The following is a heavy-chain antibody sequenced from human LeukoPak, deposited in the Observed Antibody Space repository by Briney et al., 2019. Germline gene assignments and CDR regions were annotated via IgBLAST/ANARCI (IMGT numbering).Heavy chain of an antibody. V-gene: IGHV3-23*01. Sequence: PGVSLRLSRASSVFTLSSYAMSCVRDAPGRGLECALAMCASGGSAYYADSVKGRFTIPRDNYKNPLYLQMNSLRAEDTAVYYCAKVKLEYCSGGSCYADYWGQGTLVTVSS. D-gene: IGHD2-15*01. CDR2: MCASGGSA. CDR1: VFTLSSYA. CDR3: AKVKLEYCSGGSCYADY. J-gene: IGHJ4*02.